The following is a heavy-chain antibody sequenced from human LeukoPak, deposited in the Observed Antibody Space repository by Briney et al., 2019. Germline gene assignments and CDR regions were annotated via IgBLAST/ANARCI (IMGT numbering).Heavy chain of an antibody. Sequence: PGGSLRPSCAPSGFTFSSYWMSWVRQAPGKGLEWVANIKQDGSEKYYVDSVKGRFTISRDNAQNSLYLQMNSLRAEDTAVYYCARDYRGGTWFDPWGQGTLVTVSS. J-gene: IGHJ5*02. CDR3: ARDYRGGTWFDP. V-gene: IGHV3-7*01. D-gene: IGHD3-16*01. CDR2: IKQDGSEK. CDR1: GFTFSSYW.